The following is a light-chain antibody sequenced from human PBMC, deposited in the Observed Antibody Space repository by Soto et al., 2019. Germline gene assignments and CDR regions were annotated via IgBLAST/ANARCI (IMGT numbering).Light chain of an antibody. CDR1: SSDIGYYNY. CDR3: TSYTSSRTWV. Sequence: QSVLTQPASVSGSPGQSITISCTGTSSDIGYYNYVSWYQQHPGKAPKLMIYEVSNRPSGVSNRFSGSKSGNTASLTISGLQAEDEDDYWCTSYTSSRTWVFGGGTKVTVL. J-gene: IGLJ3*02. V-gene: IGLV2-14*01. CDR2: EVS.